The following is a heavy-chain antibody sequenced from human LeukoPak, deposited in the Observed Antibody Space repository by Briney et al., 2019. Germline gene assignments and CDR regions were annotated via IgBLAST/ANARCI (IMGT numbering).Heavy chain of an antibody. J-gene: IGHJ4*02. D-gene: IGHD3-10*01. Sequence: GGSLRLSCAASGFTFSSYGMHWVRQAPGKGLEWVAFISYDGSNKYYADSVKGRFTISRDNSKNTLYLQMNSLRAEDTAVYYCAKTSGGFGELTWGQGTLVTVSS. CDR1: GFTFSSYG. CDR3: AKTSGGFGELT. CDR2: ISYDGSNK. V-gene: IGHV3-30*18.